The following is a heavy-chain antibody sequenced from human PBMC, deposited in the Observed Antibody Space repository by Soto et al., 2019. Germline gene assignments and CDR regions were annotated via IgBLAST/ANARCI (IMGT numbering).Heavy chain of an antibody. CDR2: IYYSGST. D-gene: IGHD3-10*01. Sequence: PSETLSLTCTISGASVSSGSYYWSWIRQPPGKGLEWIGYIYYSGSTNYNPPLKSRVTISVDTSKNQFSLKLSSVTAADKAVYYCARVRANRKDKXFYTWAQRTAVTVSS. CDR1: GASVSSGSYY. V-gene: IGHV4-61*01. CDR3: ARVRANRKDKXFYT. J-gene: IGHJ4*01.